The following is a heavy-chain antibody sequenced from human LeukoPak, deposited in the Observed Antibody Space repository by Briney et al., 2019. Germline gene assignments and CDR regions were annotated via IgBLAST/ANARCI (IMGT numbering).Heavy chain of an antibody. D-gene: IGHD3-9*01. CDR3: AKWGDFDVLTGYYVSDY. V-gene: IGHV3-23*01. Sequence: GGSLRLSCAASGFTFSNYAMSWVRQAPGKGLEWVSAITGSGGNTYYADSVKGRFTISRDNSKNTVFLQMNSLRAEDTAVYYCAKWGDFDVLTGYYVSDYWGQGTLVTVSS. CDR1: GFTFSNYA. CDR2: ITGSGGNT. J-gene: IGHJ4*02.